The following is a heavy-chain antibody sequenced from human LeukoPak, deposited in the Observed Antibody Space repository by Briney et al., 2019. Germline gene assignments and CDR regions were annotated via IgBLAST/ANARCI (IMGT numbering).Heavy chain of an antibody. CDR1: GGSIRSSYYY. J-gene: IGHJ4*02. V-gene: IGHV4-39*07. D-gene: IGHD2-21*02. CDR2: IYDSGST. Sequence: NTSETLSLTCTVSGGSIRSSYYYWGWIRQPPGKGLEWIGSIYDSGSTYYNPSLKSRVTISVDTSKNQFSLKLSSVTAADTAVYCCARSRTYCGGDCSGYYFDYWGQGTLVTVSS. CDR3: ARSRTYCGGDCSGYYFDY.